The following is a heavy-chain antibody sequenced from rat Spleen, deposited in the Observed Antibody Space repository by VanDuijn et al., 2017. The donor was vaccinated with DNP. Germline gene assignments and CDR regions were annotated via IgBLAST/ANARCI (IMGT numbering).Heavy chain of an antibody. CDR3: TTRALTETVMPTSYFDY. Sequence: EVQLVESGGGLVQPGRSLKLSCAASGFTFSNYGMAWVRQAPTKGLEWVASITNSGGSSYYRDSVKGRVTISRDNAKSTLYLQMDSLRSEDTATYYCTTRALTETVMPTSYFDYWGQGVMVTVSS. V-gene: IGHV5-27*01. CDR1: GFTFSNYG. J-gene: IGHJ2*01. CDR2: ITNSGGSS. D-gene: IGHD1-12*01.